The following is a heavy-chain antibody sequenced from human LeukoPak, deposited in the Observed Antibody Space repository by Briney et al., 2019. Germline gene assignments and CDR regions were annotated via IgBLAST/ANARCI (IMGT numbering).Heavy chain of an antibody. Sequence: PSETLSLTGAVYGGSFSGYYWSWIRQPPGKGLEWIGEINHSGSTNYNPSLKSRVTISVDTSKNQFSLKLSSVTAADTAVYYCARPSSWYGYPLDYWGQGTLVTVSS. CDR3: ARPSSWYGYPLDY. D-gene: IGHD6-13*01. V-gene: IGHV4-34*01. J-gene: IGHJ4*02. CDR1: GGSFSGYY. CDR2: INHSGST.